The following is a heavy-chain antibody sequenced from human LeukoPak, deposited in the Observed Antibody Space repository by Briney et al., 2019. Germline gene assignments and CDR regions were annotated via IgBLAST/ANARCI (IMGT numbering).Heavy chain of an antibody. J-gene: IGHJ3*02. CDR2: LRGNGGST. CDR3: AKSVTAAGTYAFDI. CDR1: GFTFSSYA. V-gene: IGHV3-23*01. D-gene: IGHD6-13*01. Sequence: GGSLRLSCAASGFTFSSYAMSWVRQAPGKGLEWVSSLRGNGGSTEYVDSVRGRFVISRDNSRNTLYLQMNSLRAEDTAVYYCAKSVTAAGTYAFDIWGQGTVVTVSS.